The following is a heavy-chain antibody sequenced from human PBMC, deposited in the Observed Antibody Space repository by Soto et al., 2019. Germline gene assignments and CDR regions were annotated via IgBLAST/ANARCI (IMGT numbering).Heavy chain of an antibody. CDR2: IYSGGST. CDR3: AGHSHKDY. CDR1: GFTVGNNY. J-gene: IGHJ4*02. Sequence: GGSLRLSCAVSGFTVGNNYMSWVRQAPGKGLEWVSLIYSGGSTNYADSVKGRFTISRDTSKNTIYLQMSSPRAEDTAVYYCAGHSHKDYWGQGTLVSVSS. V-gene: IGHV3-66*04.